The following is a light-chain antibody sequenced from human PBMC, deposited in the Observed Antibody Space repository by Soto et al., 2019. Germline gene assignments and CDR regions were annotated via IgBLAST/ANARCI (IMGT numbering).Light chain of an antibody. V-gene: IGKV3-20*01. Sequence: DIVLTQSPGTLSLSPGDTATLSCRASESLSSGHLLWYQQRPGQAPRLLIYGASSRATGIPDRFSGSGSGTDFTLTISRLEPEDFAVYYCQQYGGARTFGGGTKVEIK. J-gene: IGKJ4*01. CDR1: ESLSSGH. CDR2: GAS. CDR3: QQYGGART.